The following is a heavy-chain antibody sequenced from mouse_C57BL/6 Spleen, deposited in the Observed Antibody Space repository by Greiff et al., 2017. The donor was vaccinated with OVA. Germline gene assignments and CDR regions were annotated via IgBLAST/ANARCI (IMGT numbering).Heavy chain of an antibody. V-gene: IGHV1-61*01. Sequence: QVQLKQPGAELVRPGSSVKLSCKASGYTFTSYWMDWVKQRPGQGLEWIGNIYPSDSETHYNQKFKDKATLTVDKSSSTAYMQLSSLTSEDSAVYYCARRGDYDVDYFDYWGQGTTLTVSS. D-gene: IGHD2-4*01. CDR2: IYPSDSET. CDR1: GYTFTSYW. J-gene: IGHJ2*01. CDR3: ARRGDYDVDYFDY.